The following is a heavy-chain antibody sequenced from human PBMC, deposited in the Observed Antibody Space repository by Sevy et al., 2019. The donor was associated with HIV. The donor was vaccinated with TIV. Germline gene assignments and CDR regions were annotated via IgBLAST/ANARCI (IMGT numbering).Heavy chain of an antibody. CDR1: GYTFTSYG. V-gene: IGHV1-18*01. D-gene: IGHD1-7*01. CDR2: ISAYNGNT. Sequence: ASVRVSCKASGYTFTSYGISWVRQAPGQGLEWMGGISAYNGNTNYAQKLQGRVTMTTDTSTSTAYMELRSLRSDETAVYYCARPRGITGTTGWFDPWGQGTLVTVSS. CDR3: ARPRGITGTTGWFDP. J-gene: IGHJ5*02.